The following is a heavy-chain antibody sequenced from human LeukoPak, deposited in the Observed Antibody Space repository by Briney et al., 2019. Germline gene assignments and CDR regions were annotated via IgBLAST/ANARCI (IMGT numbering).Heavy chain of an antibody. CDR3: ARGGGVH. CDR1: VLTVSSSY. J-gene: IGHJ4*02. CDR2: INSDGGT. V-gene: IGHV3-53*01. Sequence: PGGSLRLSCAASVLTVSSSYMSWVRHAPGKGLEWVSVINSDGGTYYADSVKGRFTISRDNSKNTVYLQMTSMRAEDTAVYYCARGGGVHWGQGTLVTVSS. D-gene: IGHD3-10*01.